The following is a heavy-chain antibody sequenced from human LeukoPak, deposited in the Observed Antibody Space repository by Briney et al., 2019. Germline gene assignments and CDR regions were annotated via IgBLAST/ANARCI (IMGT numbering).Heavy chain of an antibody. J-gene: IGHJ4*02. V-gene: IGHV4-39*01. Sequence: PSETLSLTCTVSGGAISRSTLYWGRIRQPPGKGLEWIGSIYYAGSTYYNSSLKSRVTISVDTSKNQFSLRMSFVSAADTAVYYCASIAAAGNEWGQGALVIVSS. CDR3: ASIAAAGNE. CDR2: IYYAGST. CDR1: GGAISRSTLY. D-gene: IGHD6-13*01.